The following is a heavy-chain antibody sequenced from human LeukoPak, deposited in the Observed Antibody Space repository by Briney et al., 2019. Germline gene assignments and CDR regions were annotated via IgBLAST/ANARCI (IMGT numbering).Heavy chain of an antibody. CDR2: INHSGST. J-gene: IGHJ4*02. Sequence: SETLSLTCAVYGGSFSGYYWSWIRQPPGKGLEWIGEINHSGSTNYNPSLKSRVTISVDTSKNQFSLKLSSVTAADTAVYYCAREEGYYGYWGQGTLVTVSS. V-gene: IGHV4-34*01. CDR3: AREEGYYGY. CDR1: GGSFSGYY.